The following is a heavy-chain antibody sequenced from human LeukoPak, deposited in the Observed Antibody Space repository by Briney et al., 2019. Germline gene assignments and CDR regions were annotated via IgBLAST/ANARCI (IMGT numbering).Heavy chain of an antibody. CDR2: LSGSGGST. J-gene: IGHJ4*02. CDR1: GFAFSNSA. V-gene: IGHV3-23*01. Sequence: PGGSLRLSCAASGFAFSNSAVSWVRQAPGKGLEWVSALSGSGGSTFYGDSVKGRFTISRDNAKNSLYLQMDSLRAEDTALYYCARAPITSPFYFDYWGQGTLVTVSS. CDR3: ARAPITSPFYFDY. D-gene: IGHD2-2*01.